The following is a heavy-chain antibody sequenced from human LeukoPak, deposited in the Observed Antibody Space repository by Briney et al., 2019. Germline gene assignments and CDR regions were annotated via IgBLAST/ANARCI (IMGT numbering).Heavy chain of an antibody. CDR1: GSTFNNAW. CDR3: TTADSYYYGSGSYYKEVDN. D-gene: IGHD3-10*01. Sequence: PGGSLTLSCAASGSTFNNAWMNWVRQAPGKGLEWVGRIKSKTDGWTTDYGARVKGRFTIARDDYKKEIYMEMERRKNEGTRVYYCTTADSYYYGSGSYYKEVDNWGQGTLVTVSS. J-gene: IGHJ4*02. V-gene: IGHV3-15*01. CDR2: IKSKTDGWTT.